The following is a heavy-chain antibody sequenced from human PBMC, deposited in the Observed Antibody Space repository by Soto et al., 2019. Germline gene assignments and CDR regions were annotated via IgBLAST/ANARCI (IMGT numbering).Heavy chain of an antibody. V-gene: IGHV4-59*01. J-gene: IGHJ4*02. Sequence: SATXSLTCTFSGASIIIYYLTLIRQPPGKGLEWIGNIYYSGTTNYSPSLKSRLTISIETSKSQFSLKLASVTAADTDVYYCKGSIATEGWLETWGQGTLVT. CDR1: GASIIIYY. CDR2: IYYSGTT. CDR3: KGSIATEGWLET. D-gene: IGHD6-13*01.